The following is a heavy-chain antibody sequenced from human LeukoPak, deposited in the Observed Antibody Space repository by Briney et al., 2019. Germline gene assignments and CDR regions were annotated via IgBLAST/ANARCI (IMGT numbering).Heavy chain of an antibody. CDR2: INPKNGDT. CDR1: GYTFTSYA. V-gene: IGHV1-2*04. CDR3: ARVGYCSGDRCYLHFDY. D-gene: IGHD2-15*01. Sequence: ASVKVSCKASGYTFTSYAMHWVRQAPGQRLEWMGWINPKNGDTHYAQKFQGWVTMTRDTSITTVYMELNRLTSDDTALYYCARVGYCSGDRCYLHFDYWGQGTLVTVSS. J-gene: IGHJ4*02.